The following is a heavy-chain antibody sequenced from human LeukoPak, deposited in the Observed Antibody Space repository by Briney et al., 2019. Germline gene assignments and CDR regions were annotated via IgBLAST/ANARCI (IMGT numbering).Heavy chain of an antibody. CDR3: ATGHITGGTGFDY. J-gene: IGHJ4*02. Sequence: GASVKISCKVSGYTSTDYYVHWVQQAPGKGLEWMGLIDPEDGETIYAEEFQGRVSITADTSTDTAYMELSSLRFDDTAAYYCATGHITGGTGFDYWGQGTLVTVSS. V-gene: IGHV1-69-2*01. CDR1: GYTSTDYY. D-gene: IGHD1-20*01. CDR2: IDPEDGET.